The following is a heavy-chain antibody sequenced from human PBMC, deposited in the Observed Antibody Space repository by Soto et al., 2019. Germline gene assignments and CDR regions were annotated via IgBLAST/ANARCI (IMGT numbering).Heavy chain of an antibody. CDR1: GGSIGSSY. J-gene: IGHJ5*02. CDR2: IYNSGST. CDR3: ARDSSGSYFNWFGP. D-gene: IGHD1-26*01. V-gene: IGHV4-59*01. Sequence: PSETLSLTCTVSGGSIGSSYWNRIRQPPGKGLEWIGHIYNSGSTRSSPSLRSRVTLSVDTSKNQFSLKLSSVTAADTAVYYCARDSSGSYFNWFGPWGQGSLVTVSS.